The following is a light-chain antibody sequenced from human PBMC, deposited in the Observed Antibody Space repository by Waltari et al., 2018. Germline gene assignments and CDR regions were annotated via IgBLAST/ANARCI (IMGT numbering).Light chain of an antibody. CDR1: QSVSSN. J-gene: IGKJ2*01. V-gene: IGKV3-15*01. CDR2: DVS. CDR3: QQSNNWPYT. Sequence: ELVMTQSPATLSVSPGERVTLSCRASQSVSSNLAWYQQKPGQAPRLLIYDVSTRATDIPARFSGSGSGAEFTLTISSLQSGDFAVYYCQQSNNWPYTFGQGTKLEIK.